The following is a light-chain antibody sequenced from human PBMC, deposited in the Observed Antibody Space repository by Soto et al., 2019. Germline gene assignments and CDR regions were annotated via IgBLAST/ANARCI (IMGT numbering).Light chain of an antibody. CDR3: CSYAGGYTYL. V-gene: IGLV2-11*01. J-gene: IGLJ1*01. Sequence: QSVLTQPRSVSGSPGQSVTISCTGTGNDVGAYNYVSWYQQHPGRPPKLMSYGVARWPSGVPDRFSGFKSGNTASLTIAGLQAEDEADYFCCSYAGGYTYLFGTGTKVTVL. CDR1: GNDVGAYNY. CDR2: GVA.